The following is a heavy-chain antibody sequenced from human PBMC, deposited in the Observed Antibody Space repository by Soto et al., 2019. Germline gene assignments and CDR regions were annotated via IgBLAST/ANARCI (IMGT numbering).Heavy chain of an antibody. D-gene: IGHD2-8*01. CDR3: ARGGVY. Sequence: LRLSCEATGFTFSSHEMNWIRQTPGKRLEWIAKISGSGSTINYADSVKGRFTISRDNVQRTLHLQMDSLRVEDTGVYCCARGGVYWGRGTLVTVSS. CDR1: GFTFSSHE. CDR2: ISGSGSTI. J-gene: IGHJ1*01. V-gene: IGHV3-48*03.